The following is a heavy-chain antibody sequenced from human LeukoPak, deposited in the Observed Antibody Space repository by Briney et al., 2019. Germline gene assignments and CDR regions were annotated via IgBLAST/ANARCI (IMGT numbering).Heavy chain of an antibody. V-gene: IGHV3-23*01. CDR2: ISGSGGST. J-gene: IGHJ4*02. Sequence: GGSLRLSCAASGSTFSSYAMSWVRQAPGKGLEWVSAISGSGGSTYYAGSVKGRFTISRDNSKNTLYLQMNSLRAEDTAVYYCAKTPLGYCSGGSCYPPMLWGQGTLVTVSS. CDR1: GSTFSSYA. CDR3: AKTPLGYCSGGSCYPPML. D-gene: IGHD2-15*01.